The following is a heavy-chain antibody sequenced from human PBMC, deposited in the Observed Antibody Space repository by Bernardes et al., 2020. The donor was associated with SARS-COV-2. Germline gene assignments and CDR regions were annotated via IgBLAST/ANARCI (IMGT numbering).Heavy chain of an antibody. CDR2: IYTSGST. J-gene: IGHJ4*02. Sequence: SETLSLTCTVSGGSIRSGSYYWSWIRQPTGKGLEWIGRIYTSGSTNYNPSLKSRVTISVDTSKNQFSLKLSSVTAADTAVYYCARVPYYYGSGSYYNVGYFDYWGQGTLVTVSS. CDR1: GGSIRSGSYY. V-gene: IGHV4-61*02. CDR3: ARVPYYYGSGSYYNVGYFDY. D-gene: IGHD3-10*01.